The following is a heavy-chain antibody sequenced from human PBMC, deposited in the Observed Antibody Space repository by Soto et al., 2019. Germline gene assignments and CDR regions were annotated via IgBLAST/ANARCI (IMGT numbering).Heavy chain of an antibody. V-gene: IGHV4-30-4*01. CDR3: ARLRVSYYYDSGDYYFDY. Sequence: SETLSLTCSVSGGSINSGDYYWTWIRQPPGKGLEWIGYIHYSGSTYYNPSLKSRVTISVDTSKNQFSLKLSSVTAADTAVYYCARLRVSYYYDSGDYYFDYWGQGTLVTVSS. CDR1: GGSINSGDYY. CDR2: IHYSGST. J-gene: IGHJ4*02. D-gene: IGHD3-22*01.